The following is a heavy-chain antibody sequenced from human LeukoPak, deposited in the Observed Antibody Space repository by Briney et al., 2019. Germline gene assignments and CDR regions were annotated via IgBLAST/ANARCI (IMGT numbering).Heavy chain of an antibody. CDR3: ARDRGTWNDDGFDY. V-gene: IGHV4-4*07. CDR1: GGSISSYY. CDR2: IYISGST. J-gene: IGHJ4*02. D-gene: IGHD1-1*01. Sequence: SETLSLTCTVSGGSISSYYWSWIRQPAGKGVGCIWRIYISGSTNYNPSLKSRVAMSVDTSNNQFSLKLSSVTAADTAVYYCARDRGTWNDDGFDYWGQGTLVTVSS.